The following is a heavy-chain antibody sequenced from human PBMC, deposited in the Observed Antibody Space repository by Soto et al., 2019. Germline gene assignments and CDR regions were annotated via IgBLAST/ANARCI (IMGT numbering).Heavy chain of an antibody. CDR2: IIPIFGTA. Sequence: SVKVSCKASGGTLSSYSISWVRRAPGQGLEWMGGIIPIFGTANYAQKFQGRVTITADESTSTAYMELSSLRSEDKAVYYCAKDVILVVPAATLNHGIDVWAQGTTVT. CDR1: GGTLSSYS. CDR3: AKDVILVVPAATLNHGIDV. D-gene: IGHD2-2*01. V-gene: IGHV1-69*13. J-gene: IGHJ6*02.